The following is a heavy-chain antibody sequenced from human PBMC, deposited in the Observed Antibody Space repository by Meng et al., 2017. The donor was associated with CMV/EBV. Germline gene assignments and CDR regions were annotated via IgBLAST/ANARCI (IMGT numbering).Heavy chain of an antibody. Sequence: SVKVSCKTSGGTFSSYAFIWVRQAPGQGLEWMAGIVPIFGTTDYAQKFQGRVTLTTDESTSTAYMELSSLTSEDTAVYYCARAPSPLYCSSTSCYTGGMDVWGQGTTVTVSS. J-gene: IGHJ6*02. CDR2: IVPIFGTT. CDR1: GGTFSSYA. CDR3: ARAPSPLYCSSTSCYTGGMDV. D-gene: IGHD2-2*02. V-gene: IGHV1-69*05.